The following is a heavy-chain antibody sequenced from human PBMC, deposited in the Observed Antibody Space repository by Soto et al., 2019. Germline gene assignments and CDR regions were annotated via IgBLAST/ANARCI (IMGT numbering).Heavy chain of an antibody. CDR2: ISANGQGI. CDR3: AKDRNYPRDQFHY. V-gene: IGHV3-23*01. CDR1: GFTFSTYA. J-gene: IGHJ4*02. D-gene: IGHD1-7*01. Sequence: GGSLSLSCAASGFTFSTYALSWVRQAPGKGLEWVSAISANGQGIYYADSVRGRFTISRDNSKNTIFLHMDSLRAEDTAVYYCAKDRNYPRDQFHYWGQGTLVTVSS.